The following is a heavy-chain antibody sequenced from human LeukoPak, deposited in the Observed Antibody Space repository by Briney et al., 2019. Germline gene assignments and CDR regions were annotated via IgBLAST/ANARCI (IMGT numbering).Heavy chain of an antibody. Sequence: GGSLRLSCAGSGFTLSSYSMNWVRQAPGKGLEWVSYFTGSSSIIYYADSVKGRFTISRDNSKNTLYLQMNSLRAEDTAVYYCARDRYYYDSSGYYGPFDYWGQGTLVTVSS. CDR2: FTGSSSII. D-gene: IGHD3-22*01. CDR1: GFTLSSYS. V-gene: IGHV3-48*01. CDR3: ARDRYYYDSSGYYGPFDY. J-gene: IGHJ4*02.